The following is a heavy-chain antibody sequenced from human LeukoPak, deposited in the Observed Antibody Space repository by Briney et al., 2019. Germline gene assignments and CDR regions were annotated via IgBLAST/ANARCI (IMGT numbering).Heavy chain of an antibody. Sequence: GGSLRLSRAASGFTFSSYGMHWVRQAPGKGLEWVAVISYDGSNKYYADSVKGRLTISRDNSKNTLYLQMNSLRAEDTAVYYCAKDGRELLEDTFSWFDPWGQGTLVTVSS. CDR2: ISYDGSNK. D-gene: IGHD1-26*01. J-gene: IGHJ5*02. CDR1: GFTFSSYG. CDR3: AKDGRELLEDTFSWFDP. V-gene: IGHV3-30*18.